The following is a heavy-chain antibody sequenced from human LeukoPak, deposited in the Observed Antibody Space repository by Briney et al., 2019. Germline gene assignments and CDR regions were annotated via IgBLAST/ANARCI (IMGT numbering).Heavy chain of an antibody. Sequence: SETLSLTCAVSGGSISSGGYYWSWIRQHPGQGLVWIGYIYYSGSTYSNPSLKSRVTISVDTSKNQFSLKLSSVTAADTTVYYCARDRPDRMRRGSGSIRDAFDIWGQGKMVTVSS. CDR3: ARDRPDRMRRGSGSIRDAFDI. J-gene: IGHJ3*02. CDR1: GGSISSGGYY. D-gene: IGHD1-26*01. V-gene: IGHV4-31*11. CDR2: IYYSGST.